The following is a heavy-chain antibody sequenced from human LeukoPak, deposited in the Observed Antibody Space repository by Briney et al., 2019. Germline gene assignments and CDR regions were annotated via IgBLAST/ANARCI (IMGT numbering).Heavy chain of an antibody. D-gene: IGHD1-26*01. CDR1: GGTFSSYA. CDR2: IIPILGIA. CDR3: ARAVGATYNWFDP. V-gene: IGHV1-69*04. J-gene: IGHJ5*02. Sequence: SVKVSCKASGGTFSSYAISWVRQAPGQGLEWMGRIIPILGIANYAQKFEGRVTITADKSTSTAYMELSSLRSEDTAVYYCARAVGATYNWFDPWGQGTLVTVSS.